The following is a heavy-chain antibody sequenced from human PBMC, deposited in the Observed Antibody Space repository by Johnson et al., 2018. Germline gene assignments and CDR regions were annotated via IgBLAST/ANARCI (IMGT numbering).Heavy chain of an antibody. V-gene: IGHV1-8*01. Sequence: QVQLVESGAEVKKPGASVKVSCKASGYTFTSYDINWVRQATGQGPEWMGWMNPNSGNTGDAQKFQGRVTRTRNTSIRTAYMELSSLRSEDTAVYYCARGLGEGSSGLDDAFDIWGQGTMVTVSS. CDR2: MNPNSGNT. D-gene: IGHD6-19*01. J-gene: IGHJ3*02. CDR3: ARGLGEGSSGLDDAFDI. CDR1: GYTFTSYD.